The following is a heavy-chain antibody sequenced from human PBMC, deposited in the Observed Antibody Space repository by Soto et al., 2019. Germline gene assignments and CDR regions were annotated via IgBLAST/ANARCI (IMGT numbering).Heavy chain of an antibody. CDR1: GFTFTNNA. V-gene: IGHV3-23*01. D-gene: IGHD6-13*01. CDR3: AKHPKRSSWSYFDY. CDR2: ITGSGAVI. J-gene: IGHJ4*02. Sequence: PGGSLRLSCAASGFTFTNNAMSWVRQAPGKGLEWVSGITGSGAVISYADSVKGRFTISRDTSQNTLFLQMNSLAVADTAVYYCAKHPKRSSWSYFDYWGQGTLFALS.